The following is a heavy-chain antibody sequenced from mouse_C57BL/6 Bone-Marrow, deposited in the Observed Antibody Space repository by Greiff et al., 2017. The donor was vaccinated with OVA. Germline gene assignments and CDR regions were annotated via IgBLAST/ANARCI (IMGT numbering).Heavy chain of an antibody. CDR1: GYTFTDYY. CDR3: ARADYYGSSYDAMDY. CDR2: IYPGSGNT. Sequence: VQLQQSGAELVRPGASVKLSCKASGYTFTDYYINWVKQRPGQGLEWIARIYPGSGNTYYNEKFKGKATLTAEKSSSTAYMQLSSLTSEDSAVYFCARADYYGSSYDAMDYWGQGTSVTVFS. J-gene: IGHJ4*01. D-gene: IGHD1-1*01. V-gene: IGHV1-76*01.